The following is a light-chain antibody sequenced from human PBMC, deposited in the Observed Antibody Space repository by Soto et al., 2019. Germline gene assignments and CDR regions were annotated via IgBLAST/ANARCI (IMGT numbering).Light chain of an antibody. V-gene: IGKV4-1*01. Sequence: DIVMTQPPNSLAGSLGEGPTINSKSGQRVLYGSNNKTYLAWYQQKQGKPPKLLIYWASTRESGVPDRFSVSGSGTDFTLTISSLQAEDVAVYYCQQYYSTPLTFGGGTKVEIK. CDR2: WAS. CDR3: QQYYSTPLT. CDR1: QRVLYGSNNKTY. J-gene: IGKJ4*01.